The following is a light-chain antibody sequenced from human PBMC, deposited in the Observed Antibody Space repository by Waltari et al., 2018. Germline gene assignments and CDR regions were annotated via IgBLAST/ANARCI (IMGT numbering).Light chain of an antibody. CDR2: TAS. V-gene: IGKV1-12*01. J-gene: IGKJ1*01. CDR3: QQAHSLPLT. Sequence: DIQMTQSPSSVSASVGDKVTITCRASQDITRWLAWYQQRPGKAPNLLINTASNLQTGVPSRFSGGVSGTDFTLTISSLQPEDFATYYCQQAHSLPLTFGQGTKVEI. CDR1: QDITRW.